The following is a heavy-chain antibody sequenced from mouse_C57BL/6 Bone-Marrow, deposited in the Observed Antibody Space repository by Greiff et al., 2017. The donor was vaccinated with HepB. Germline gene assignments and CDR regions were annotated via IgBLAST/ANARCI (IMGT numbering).Heavy chain of an antibody. J-gene: IGHJ4*01. CDR1: GYSITSGYY. D-gene: IGHD2-1*01. CDR2: ISYDGSN. CDR3: ARDYYGNLYAMDY. Sequence: EVKLEESGPGLVKPSQSLSLTCSVTGYSITSGYYWNWIRQFPGNKLEWMGYISYDGSNNYNPSLKNRISITRDTSKNQFFLKLNSVTTEDTATYYCARDYYGNLYAMDYWGQGTSVTVSS. V-gene: IGHV3-6*01.